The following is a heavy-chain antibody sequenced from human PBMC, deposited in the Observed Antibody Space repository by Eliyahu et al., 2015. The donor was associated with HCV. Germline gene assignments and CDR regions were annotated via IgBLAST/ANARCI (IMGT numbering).Heavy chain of an antibody. D-gene: IGHD3-10*01. J-gene: IGHJ4*02. Sequence: EVQLVESGGGLVEPGGSLRLSCAASGFYFPXTWXXWVRXVPGKGLGWIGRXRGKGDGGAIEYAAPVKGRLSISREDSRNTLYLQINSLKAEDTGVYYCATRGISVRETSFDNWGQGTLVTVSS. CDR3: ATRGISVRETSFDN. V-gene: IGHV3-15*01. CDR1: GFYFPXTW. CDR2: XRGKGDGGAI.